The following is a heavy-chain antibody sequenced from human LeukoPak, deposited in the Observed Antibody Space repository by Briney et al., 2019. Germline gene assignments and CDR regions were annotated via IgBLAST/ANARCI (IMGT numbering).Heavy chain of an antibody. V-gene: IGHV1-69*04. J-gene: IGHJ4*02. CDR1: GGTFSSYA. D-gene: IGHD4-23*01. Sequence: ASVKVSCKASGGTFSSYAISWVRQAPGQGLEWMGRIIPILGIANYAQKFQGRVTITADKSTSTAYMELSSLRSEDTAVYYCARDHIIGNGRIRPTVVTPGVWGQGTLVTVSS. CDR3: ARDHIIGNGRIRPTVVTPGV. CDR2: IIPILGIA.